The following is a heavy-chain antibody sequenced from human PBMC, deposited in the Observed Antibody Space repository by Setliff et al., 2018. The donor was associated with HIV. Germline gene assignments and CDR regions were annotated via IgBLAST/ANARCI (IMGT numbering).Heavy chain of an antibody. CDR2: ISSRGGTI. Sequence: PGGSLRLSCAASGFTFNSYEMNWVRQAPGKGLEWISYISSRGGTIYYADSVKGRFTISRDNAKNSLYLQMNSLRAEDTAIYYCARGDSLSYSYGSISGFNDYWGQGTRVTVSS. V-gene: IGHV3-48*03. CDR3: ARGDSLSYSYGSISGFNDY. J-gene: IGHJ4*02. CDR1: GFTFNSYE. D-gene: IGHD5-18*01.